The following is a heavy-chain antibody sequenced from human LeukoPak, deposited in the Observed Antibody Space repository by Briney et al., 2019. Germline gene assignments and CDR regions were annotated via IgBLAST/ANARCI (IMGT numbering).Heavy chain of an antibody. V-gene: IGHV4-39*01. CDR1: GGSFSSYY. J-gene: IGHJ4*02. D-gene: IGHD3-10*02. Sequence: PSETLSLTCTLSGGSFSSYYWGWIRQPPGKGLEWIGSIYYSGSTYYNPSLKSRVTISVDTSKNQFSLKLSSVTAADTAVYYCASQYFLILSLYYFDYWGQGTLVTVSS. CDR2: IYYSGST. CDR3: ASQYFLILSLYYFDY.